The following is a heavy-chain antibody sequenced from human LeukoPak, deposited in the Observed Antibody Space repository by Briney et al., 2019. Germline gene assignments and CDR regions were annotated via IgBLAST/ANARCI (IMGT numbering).Heavy chain of an antibody. J-gene: IGHJ5*02. CDR2: IFAGDSDT. V-gene: IGHV5-51*01. Sequence: GESLKTSCEASGYIFTNYWIGWVRQMPGKGLEWMGIIFAGDSDTRYSPSFQGQVTISTDKSISTAYLQWSSLKASDTAMYYCARRLSGVYFDPWGPGTLVTVSS. D-gene: IGHD3-10*01. CDR3: ARRLSGVYFDP. CDR1: GYIFTNYW.